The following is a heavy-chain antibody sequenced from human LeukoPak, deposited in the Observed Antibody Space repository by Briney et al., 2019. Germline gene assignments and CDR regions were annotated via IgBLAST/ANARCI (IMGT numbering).Heavy chain of an antibody. CDR1: GFTFSDSA. CDR2: FKTNYNQV. J-gene: IGHJ4*02. CDR3: ARSVPDRTRFDF. V-gene: IGHV3-23*05. Sequence: GSLRLSCVASGFTFSDSAMNWVRQAPGKGLEGVSTFKTNYNQVYYAESVRGRFTISTDNSKNTAYLQMNSLRGEDTALYYGARSVPDRTRFDFWGQGALVTVSS.